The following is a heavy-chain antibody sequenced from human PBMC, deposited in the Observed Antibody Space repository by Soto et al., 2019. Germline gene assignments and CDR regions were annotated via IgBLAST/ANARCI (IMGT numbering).Heavy chain of an antibody. J-gene: IGHJ6*02. CDR1: GFTFSSYS. CDR2: ISSSSSYI. Sequence: GGSLRLSCAASGFTFSSYSMNWVRQAPGKGLEWVSSISSSSSYIYYADSVKGRFTISRDNAKNSLYLQMNSLRAEDTAVYYCARNRDYDFWSGYYEWRPPPEQVGMDVWGQGTTVTVSS. D-gene: IGHD3-3*01. V-gene: IGHV3-21*01. CDR3: ARNRDYDFWSGYYEWRPPPEQVGMDV.